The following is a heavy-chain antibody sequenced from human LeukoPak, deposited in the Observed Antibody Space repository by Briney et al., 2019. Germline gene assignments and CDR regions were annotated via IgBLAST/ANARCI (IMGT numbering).Heavy chain of an antibody. CDR1: GFTFSGPW. Sequence: GGSLRLSCAASGFTFSGPWMSWIRQAPGKGLEWVANIKPDGSDKYYVDSVKGRFTISRDNAKNSLYLQMNSLRAEDTAVYYCARATSWSHWGQGTLVIVSS. V-gene: IGHV3-7*01. CDR3: ARATSWSH. CDR2: IKPDGSDK. J-gene: IGHJ4*02. D-gene: IGHD2-2*01.